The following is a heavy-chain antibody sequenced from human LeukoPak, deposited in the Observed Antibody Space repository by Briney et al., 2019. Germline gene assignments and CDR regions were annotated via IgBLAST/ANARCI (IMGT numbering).Heavy chain of an antibody. V-gene: IGHV3-23*01. CDR2: ISGSGGST. Sequence: GGSLRLSCAASGFTFSSYAMSWVRQAPGKGLEWVSAISGSGGSTYYADSVKGRFTISRDNSKNTLYLQMNSLRAEDTAVYYCATPLSLTVTNYYGMDVWGQGTTVTVSS. CDR1: GFTFSSYA. D-gene: IGHD4-17*01. CDR3: ATPLSLTVTNYYGMDV. J-gene: IGHJ6*02.